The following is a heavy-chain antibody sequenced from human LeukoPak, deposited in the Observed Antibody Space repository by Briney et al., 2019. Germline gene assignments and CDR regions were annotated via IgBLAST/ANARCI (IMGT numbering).Heavy chain of an antibody. D-gene: IGHD6-13*01. V-gene: IGHV4-34*01. CDR3: ARSSSWYRGEGY. J-gene: IGHJ4*02. CDR1: GFTFSSYA. CDR2: INHSGST. Sequence: GSLRLSCAASGFTFSSYAMSWIRQPPGKGLEWIGEINHSGSTNYNPSLKSRVTISVDTSKNQFSLKLSSVTAADTAVYYCARSSSWYRGEGYWGQGTLVTVSS.